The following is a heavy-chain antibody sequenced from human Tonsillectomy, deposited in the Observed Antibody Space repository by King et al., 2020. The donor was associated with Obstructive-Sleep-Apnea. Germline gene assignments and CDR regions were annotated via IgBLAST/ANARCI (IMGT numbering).Heavy chain of an antibody. V-gene: IGHV3-33*01. CDR3: ARSTLGSSGSRDY. Sequence: VQLVESGGGVVQPGRSLRLSCAASGFTFSRYGMHWVRQAPGKGLEWVAIIWFDGSNKYYADSVKGRFTLSRDSSKNTLYLQLNSPRAEDTAVYYCARSTLGSSGSRDYGGQGTGVSVSS. J-gene: IGHJ4*02. CDR1: GFTFSRYG. D-gene: IGHD6-19*01. CDR2: IWFDGSNK.